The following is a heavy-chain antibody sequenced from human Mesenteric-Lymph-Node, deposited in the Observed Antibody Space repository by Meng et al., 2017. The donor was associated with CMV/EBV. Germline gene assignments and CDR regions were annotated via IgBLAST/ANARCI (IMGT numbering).Heavy chain of an antibody. J-gene: IGHJ4*02. CDR2: INWNGGST. Sequence: GGSLRLSCAASGFTFDDYGMSWVRQAPGKGLEWVSGINWNGGSTGYADSVKGRFTISRDNAKNSLYLQMNSLRAEDTAVYYCARDLFGIHYFDYWGQGTLVTVSS. V-gene: IGHV3-20*04. D-gene: IGHD1-14*01. CDR3: ARDLFGIHYFDY. CDR1: GFTFDDYG.